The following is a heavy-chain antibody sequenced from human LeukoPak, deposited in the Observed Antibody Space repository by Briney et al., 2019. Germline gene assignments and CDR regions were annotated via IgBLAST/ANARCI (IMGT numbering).Heavy chain of an antibody. CDR3: ARGIWSARTVDYYLDS. J-gene: IGHJ4*02. CDR2: INAGNGHT. V-gene: IGHV1-3*01. Sequence: ASVKVSCKASGYTFTSYAIHWVRQAPGQRFEWMGWINAGNGHTKYSQNFQGRVTITRDSSASTVYIDLSSLTSEDTAVYYCARGIWSARTVDYYLDSWGQGTLVTVSS. CDR1: GYTFTSYA. D-gene: IGHD2-21*01.